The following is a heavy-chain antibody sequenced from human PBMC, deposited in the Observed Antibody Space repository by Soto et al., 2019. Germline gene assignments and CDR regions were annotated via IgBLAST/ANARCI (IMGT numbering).Heavy chain of an antibody. CDR1: GYTYTSYG. CDR2: ISAYNGNT. J-gene: IGHJ5*02. D-gene: IGHD6-19*01. CDR3: ARDVRVAGTSKRRFDP. V-gene: IGHV1-18*01. Sequence: QVPLVQSGAEVKKPGASVKVSCKASGYTYTSYGISWVRQAPGQGLEWMGWISAYNGNTNYAQKLQGRVTMTTDTSASTAYMELRSLRSDDTAVYYCARDVRVAGTSKRRFDPWGQGTLVTVFS.